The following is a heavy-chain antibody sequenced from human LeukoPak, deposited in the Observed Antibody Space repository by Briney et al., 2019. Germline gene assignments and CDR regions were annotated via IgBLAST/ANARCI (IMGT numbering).Heavy chain of an antibody. J-gene: IGHJ3*02. Sequence: PGGSLRLSCAASRFTFSNHNMNWVRQAPGEGLEWVSSISSSSSYIYYADSVKGRFTISRDNAKNSLYLQMNSLRAEDTAVYYCARGPPGYGYDVFDIWGQGTMVTVSS. CDR2: ISSSSSYI. V-gene: IGHV3-21*01. CDR3: ARGPPGYGYDVFDI. D-gene: IGHD2-15*01. CDR1: RFTFSNHN.